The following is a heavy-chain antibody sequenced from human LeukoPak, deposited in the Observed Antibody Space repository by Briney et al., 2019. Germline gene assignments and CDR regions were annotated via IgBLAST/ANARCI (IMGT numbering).Heavy chain of an antibody. Sequence: SETLSLTCAVYGGSFRGFYWIWNRQTSGKGLEWIGEINHSGSTNYNPSLKSRVTMSVDTSKNQFSLNLRSMTAADAGIYYCAREDIAGRVTTILPYWGQGTPVTVSS. D-gene: IGHD5-12*01. J-gene: IGHJ4*02. V-gene: IGHV4-34*01. CDR1: GGSFRGFY. CDR3: AREDIAGRVTTILPY. CDR2: INHSGST.